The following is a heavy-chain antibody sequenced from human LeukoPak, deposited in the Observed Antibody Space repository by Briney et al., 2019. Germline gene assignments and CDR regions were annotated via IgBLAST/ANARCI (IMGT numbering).Heavy chain of an antibody. Sequence: GRSLRLSCAASGFTFSSYAMHWVRQAPGKGLEWVALISYDGSNKFYADSVKGRFTISRDNSKNTLFLQMNSLRTEDTAVYYCARAHMGIDDYWGQGTLVTVSS. J-gene: IGHJ4*02. D-gene: IGHD7-27*01. CDR1: GFTFSSYA. CDR2: ISYDGSNK. V-gene: IGHV3-30-3*01. CDR3: ARAHMGIDDY.